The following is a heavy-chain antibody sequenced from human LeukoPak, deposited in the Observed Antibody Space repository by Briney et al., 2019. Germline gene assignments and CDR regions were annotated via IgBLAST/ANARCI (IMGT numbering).Heavy chain of an antibody. CDR3: ARDNTDSGYDYVGKSHAFDI. J-gene: IGHJ3*02. V-gene: IGHV4-4*07. CDR1: GGSISSYY. CDR2: IYTSGST. D-gene: IGHD5-12*01. Sequence: PSETLSLTCTVSGGSISSYYWSWIRQPAGKGLEWIGRIYTSGSTNYNPSLKSRVTMSVDTSKNQFSLKLSSATAADTAVYYCARDNTDSGYDYVGKSHAFDIWGQGTMVTVSS.